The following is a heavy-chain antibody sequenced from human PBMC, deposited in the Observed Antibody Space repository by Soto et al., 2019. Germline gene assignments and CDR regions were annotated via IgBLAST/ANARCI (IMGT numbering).Heavy chain of an antibody. CDR2: VYYSGST. Sequence: SETLSLTCTVSYGSISNYYWSWIRQPPGKGLEWIGYVYYSGSTTYNPSLKSRVTISVDTSKNQFSLKLSSVTAADTAVYYCARRYRNLFDIWGQGTMVIVSS. J-gene: IGHJ3*02. D-gene: IGHD6-13*01. CDR3: ARRYRNLFDI. CDR1: YGSISNYY. V-gene: IGHV4-59*08.